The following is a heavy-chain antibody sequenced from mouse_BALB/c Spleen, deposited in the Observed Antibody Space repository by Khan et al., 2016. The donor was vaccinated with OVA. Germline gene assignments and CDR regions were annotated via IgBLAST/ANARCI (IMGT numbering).Heavy chain of an antibody. CDR2: LYYSGTT. J-gene: IGHJ2*01. CDR1: GISITTGNYR. V-gene: IGHV3-5*02. CDR3: GRDRGGFDSYYFDY. D-gene: IGHD2-2*01. Sequence: VQLKESGPGLVKPSQTVSLTCTVTGISITTGNYRWSWIRQFPGNKLEWIGYLYYSGTTTYNPSLTSRTTITRDTSKNQFFLEMNSLTAEDTATYYCGRDRGGFDSYYFDYWGQGTTLTVSS.